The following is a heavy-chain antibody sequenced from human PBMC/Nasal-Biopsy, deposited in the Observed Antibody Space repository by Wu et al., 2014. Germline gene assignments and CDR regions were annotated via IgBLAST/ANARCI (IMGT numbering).Heavy chain of an antibody. J-gene: IGHJ5*02. D-gene: IGHD1-1*01. CDR3: ARRRGVCNGNNCDRSNWFDP. CDR2: IDWDDDK. Sequence: LVKPTQTLTLTCTFSGFSLSTTEMCVSWIRQPPGKALEWLALIDWDDDKYYSTSLKTRLTISKDTSKNPGGPYNDQPGPVDTATYYCARRRGVCNGNNCDRSNWFDPWGPGTLVTVSS. V-gene: IGHV2-70*12. CDR1: GFSLSTTEMC.